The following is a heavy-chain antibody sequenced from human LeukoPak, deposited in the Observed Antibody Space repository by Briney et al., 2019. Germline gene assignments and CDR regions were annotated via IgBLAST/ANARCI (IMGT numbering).Heavy chain of an antibody. V-gene: IGHV3-74*01. CDR3: ARGDIIVATITNGMDV. Sequence: GGSLRLSCAASGFTFSSYWMHWVRQAPGKGLVWVSRINTDGSSTSYADSVKGRFTISRDNAKNTLYLQMNSLRAEDTAVYYCARGDIIVATITNGMDVWGQGTTVTVSS. J-gene: IGHJ6*02. CDR2: INTDGSST. D-gene: IGHD5-12*01. CDR1: GFTFSSYW.